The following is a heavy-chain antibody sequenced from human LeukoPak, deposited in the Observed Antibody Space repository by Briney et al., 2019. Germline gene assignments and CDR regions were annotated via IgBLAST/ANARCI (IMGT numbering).Heavy chain of an antibody. V-gene: IGHV3-30*02. CDR2: IRYDGSNK. Sequence: GGSLRLSCAASGFTFSSYGMHWVRQAPGKGLEWVAFIRYDGSNKYYADSVKGRFTISRDNSKNSLYLQMNSLRAEDTAFYYCAPPPVAGIKYWGQGTLVTVSS. D-gene: IGHD6-19*01. CDR1: GFTFSSYG. J-gene: IGHJ4*02. CDR3: APPPVAGIKY.